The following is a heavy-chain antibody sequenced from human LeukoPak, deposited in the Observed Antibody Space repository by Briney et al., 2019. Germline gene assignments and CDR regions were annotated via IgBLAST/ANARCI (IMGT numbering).Heavy chain of an antibody. J-gene: IGHJ4*02. CDR3: AKDLVASSASCSCDY. CDR2: ISGSGGST. D-gene: IGHD2-2*01. CDR1: GFTFSSYA. V-gene: IGHV3-23*01. Sequence: GGSLRLSCAASGFTFSSYAMSWVRQAPGKGLEWVSAISGSGGSTYYADSVKGRFTISRDNSKNTLYLQMNSLRAEDTAVYYFAKDLVASSASCSCDYWGQGTPVTVSS.